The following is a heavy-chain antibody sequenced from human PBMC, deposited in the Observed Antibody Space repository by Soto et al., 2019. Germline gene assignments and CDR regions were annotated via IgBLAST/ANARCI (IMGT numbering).Heavy chain of an antibody. J-gene: IGHJ6*02. D-gene: IGHD6-19*01. CDR1: GGSISSSNW. Sequence: QVQLQESGPGLMKPSGTLSLTCAVSGGSISSSNWWSWVRQPPGKGLEWIGEIYHSGSTNYNPSLKSRVTISVDKSKNQFSRKLSSVTAADTAVYYCARAAVAGVKYYYYGMDVWGQGTTVTVSS. CDR3: ARAAVAGVKYYYYGMDV. CDR2: IYHSGST. V-gene: IGHV4-4*02.